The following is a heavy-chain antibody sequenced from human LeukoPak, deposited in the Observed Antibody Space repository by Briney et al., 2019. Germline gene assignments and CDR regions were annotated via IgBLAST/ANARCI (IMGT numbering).Heavy chain of an antibody. CDR2: IKKDETEI. J-gene: IGHJ5*02. Sequence: GGSLRLSCTASGFSFRNTWMSWVRQAPGKGLEWVANIKKDETEIYYADSVKGRFTISRDNAKRSLYLQMNVLRAADTAVYYCATLNWDDGEVSGFDHWGRGSMVTVSS. CDR3: ATLNWDDGEVSGFDH. V-gene: IGHV3-7*01. D-gene: IGHD1-26*01. CDR1: GFSFRNTW.